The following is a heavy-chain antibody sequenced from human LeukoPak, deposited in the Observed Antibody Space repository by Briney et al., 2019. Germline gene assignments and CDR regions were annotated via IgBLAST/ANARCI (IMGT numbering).Heavy chain of an antibody. D-gene: IGHD6-19*01. Sequence: GGSLRLSCAASGFTFSNFAMTWVRQAPGKGLEWVSTNSGSGGSTFYADSVKGRFPISRDTSKNTLFLQMNSLRAEDTAIYYCAKAGSSGWSSSGGDYWGQGSVVTVSS. CDR2: NSGSGGST. J-gene: IGHJ4*02. V-gene: IGHV3-23*01. CDR1: GFTFSNFA. CDR3: AKAGSSGWSSSGGDY.